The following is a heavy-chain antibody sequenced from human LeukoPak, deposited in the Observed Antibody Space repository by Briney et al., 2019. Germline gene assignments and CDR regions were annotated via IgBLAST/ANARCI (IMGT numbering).Heavy chain of an antibody. D-gene: IGHD4-4*01. Sequence: SETLSLTCTVSGGSISSYYWSWIRQPPGKGLEWIGYIYYSGSTNYNPSLKSRVTISVDTSKNQFSLKLRSVTAADTAVYYCARMTTLTPSFDYWGQGTLVTVSS. CDR2: IYYSGST. CDR1: GGSISSYY. V-gene: IGHV4-59*08. CDR3: ARMTTLTPSFDY. J-gene: IGHJ4*02.